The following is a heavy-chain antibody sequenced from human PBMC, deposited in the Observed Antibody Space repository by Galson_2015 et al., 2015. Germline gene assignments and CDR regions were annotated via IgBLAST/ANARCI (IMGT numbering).Heavy chain of an antibody. J-gene: IGHJ5*02. CDR2: IDRDGRT. CDR1: GFTVSNNF. Sequence: SLRLSCATSGFTVSNNFMSWVRQAPGTGLECVSAIDRDGRTYYADSVKGRFTISGDNSKNTLYLQISSLRAEDKTMYYCARGPWFRELSGFDPWGQGTLVTVSS. CDR3: ARGPWFRELSGFDP. D-gene: IGHD3-10*01. V-gene: IGHV3-53*01.